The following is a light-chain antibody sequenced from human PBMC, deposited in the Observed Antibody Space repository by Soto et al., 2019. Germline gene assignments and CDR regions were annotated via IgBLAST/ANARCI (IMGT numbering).Light chain of an antibody. CDR3: QQYYRSPET. CDR2: DAS. J-gene: IGKJ1*01. CDR1: ENIGSDY. Sequence: EIVLTQSPGNLSLSPGERATLFCRASENIGSDYLAWYRHKPGQPPSLLIFDASSRAPGIPDRFTGGGSGTDFTLTINRLEPEDFAVYFCQQYYRSPETFGQGTKVDIK. V-gene: IGKV3-20*01.